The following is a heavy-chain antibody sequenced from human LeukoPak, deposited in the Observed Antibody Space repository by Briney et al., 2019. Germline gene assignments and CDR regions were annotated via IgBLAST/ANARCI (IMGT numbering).Heavy chain of an antibody. CDR2: IYPGDSDT. J-gene: IGHJ6*02. CDR3: ARSVVPAATYYYYGMDV. Sequence: GESLKISCKGSGYSFTSYWIGWVRQLPGKGLEWMGIIYPGDSDTRYSPSFQGQVTISADKSISTAYLQWSSLKASDTAMYYCARSVVPAATYYYYGMDVWGQGTTVTVSS. CDR1: GYSFTSYW. V-gene: IGHV5-51*01. D-gene: IGHD2-2*01.